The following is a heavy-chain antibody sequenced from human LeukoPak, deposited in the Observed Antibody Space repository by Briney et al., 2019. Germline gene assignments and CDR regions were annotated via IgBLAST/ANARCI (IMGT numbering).Heavy chain of an antibody. CDR3: AKDVTPYI. CDR1: GFTFSNYA. J-gene: IGHJ3*02. V-gene: IGHV3-23*01. Sequence: GGSLRLSCAASGFTFSNYAMTWVRQAPGKGLEWVSGILGSGDTTYYADSVKGRFTISRDNSKNTLPLQMNSLRAEDTAVYYCAKDVTPYIWGQGTMVTVSS. CDR2: ILGSGDTT.